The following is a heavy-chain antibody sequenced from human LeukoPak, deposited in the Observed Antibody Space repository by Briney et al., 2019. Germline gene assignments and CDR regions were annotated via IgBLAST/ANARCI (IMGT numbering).Heavy chain of an antibody. Sequence: GGSLRLSCAASGFTFSSYGMSWVRQAPGKGLEWVSAISGSGGSTYYADSVKGRFTISRDNSKNTLYLQMNSLRAEDTAVYYCVEDRGYSGYDLVYWGQGTLVTVSS. CDR2: ISGSGGST. V-gene: IGHV3-23*01. D-gene: IGHD5-12*01. CDR3: VEDRGYSGYDLVY. J-gene: IGHJ4*02. CDR1: GFTFSSYG.